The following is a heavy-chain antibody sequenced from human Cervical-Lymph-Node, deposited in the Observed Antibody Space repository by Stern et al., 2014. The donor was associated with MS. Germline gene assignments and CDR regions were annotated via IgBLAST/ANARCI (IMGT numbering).Heavy chain of an antibody. D-gene: IGHD3-3*01. CDR2: IIPLFGTA. V-gene: IGHV1-69*01. CDR1: GGTFTNSI. Sequence: QVQLVQSGADVKKPGSSVKVSCKASGGTFTNSIITWVRQAPGQGLEWMGGIIPLFGTANYAQNFQDRVTITADESTSTTYMELSSLRSEDTAVYYCAREPSYDYSSGYVKDYWGQGTLVIVSS. CDR3: AREPSYDYSSGYVKDY. J-gene: IGHJ4*02.